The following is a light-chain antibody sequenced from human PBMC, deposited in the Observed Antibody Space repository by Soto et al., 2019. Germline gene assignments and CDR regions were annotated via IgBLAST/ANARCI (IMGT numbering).Light chain of an antibody. CDR2: EVS. Sequence: QSALPQPASVSGSPGQSITISCTGTSSDVGGFNYVSWYQRYPGEAPKLLIYEVSNRPSGVSSRFSGSKSGNTASLTISGLQADDEGDYYCSSFTTSNTWVFGGGTQLTVL. CDR1: SSDVGGFNY. J-gene: IGLJ3*02. V-gene: IGLV2-14*01. CDR3: SSFTTSNTWV.